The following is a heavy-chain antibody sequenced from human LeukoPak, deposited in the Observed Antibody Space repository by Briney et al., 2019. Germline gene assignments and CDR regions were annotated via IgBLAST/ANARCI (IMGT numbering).Heavy chain of an antibody. CDR2: ISWNSGSI. J-gene: IGHJ6*02. CDR3: AKDRGIRYYYYYGMDV. V-gene: IGHV3-9*01. CDR1: GFTFDDYA. Sequence: PGRSLRLSCAASGFTFDDYAMHWVRQAPGKGLEWVSGISWNSGSISYADSVKGRFTISRDNAKNSLYLQMNSLRAEDTALYYCAKDRGIRYYYYYGMDVWGQGTTVTVSS.